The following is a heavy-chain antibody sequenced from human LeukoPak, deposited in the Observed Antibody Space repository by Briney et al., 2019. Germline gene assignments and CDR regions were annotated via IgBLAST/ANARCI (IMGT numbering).Heavy chain of an antibody. J-gene: IGHJ6*03. CDR2: IIPIFGTA. CDR1: GGTFSSYA. CDR3: ARSDILTGYAYYYYYYMDV. V-gene: IGHV1-69*13. Sequence: GASVKVSCKASGGTFSSYAISWVRQPPGQGLEWMGGIIPIFGTANYAQKFQGRVTITADESTSTAYMELSSLRSEDTAVYYCARSDILTGYAYYYYYYMDVWGKGTTVTVSS. D-gene: IGHD3-9*01.